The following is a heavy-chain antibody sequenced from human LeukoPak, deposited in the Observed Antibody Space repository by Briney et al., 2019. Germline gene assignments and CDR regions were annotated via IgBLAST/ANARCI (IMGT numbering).Heavy chain of an antibody. D-gene: IGHD5-18*01. CDR2: ISYDGSNK. V-gene: IGHV3-30*18. J-gene: IGHJ3*02. CDR3: AKVGYSYGSGAAFDI. CDR1: GFTFSSYG. Sequence: GRSLRLSCAASGFTFSSYGMHWVRQAPGKGLEWVAVISYDGSNKYYADSVKGRFTISRDNSKNTLYLQMNSLRAEDTAVYYCAKVGYSYGSGAAFDIWGQGTMVTVSS.